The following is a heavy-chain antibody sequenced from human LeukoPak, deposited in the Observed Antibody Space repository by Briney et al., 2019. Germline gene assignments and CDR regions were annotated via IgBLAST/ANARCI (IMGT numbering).Heavy chain of an antibody. J-gene: IGHJ5*02. CDR3: AKVAGRYCSSTSCYTRPWFDP. CDR1: GYTLTELS. CDR2: FDPEDGET. V-gene: IGHV1-24*01. Sequence: ASVKVSCKVSGYTLTELSMHWVRQAPGKGLEWMGGFDPEDGETIYAQKFQGRVTMTEDTSTDTAYMELSSLRSEDTAVYYCAKVAGRYCSSTSCYTRPWFDPWGQGTLVTVSS. D-gene: IGHD2-2*02.